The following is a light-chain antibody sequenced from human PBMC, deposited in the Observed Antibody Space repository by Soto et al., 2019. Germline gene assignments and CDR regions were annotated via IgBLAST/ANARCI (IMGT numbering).Light chain of an antibody. J-gene: IGKJ3*01. Sequence: DIQMTQSPSSLSASVGDRVTITCRASQSISSYLNWYQQKPGKAPKLLIYAASSLQSGVPSRFSGSGSGTDFTLPISSLQAEDFATYYCQPSYSTPLAFGPGTKVHIK. CDR1: QSISSY. V-gene: IGKV1-39*01. CDR2: AAS. CDR3: QPSYSTPLA.